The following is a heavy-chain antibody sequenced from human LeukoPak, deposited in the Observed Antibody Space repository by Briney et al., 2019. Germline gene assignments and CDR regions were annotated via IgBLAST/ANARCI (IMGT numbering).Heavy chain of an antibody. Sequence: GGSLRLSCVGSTFTSSDYGMHWVRQAPGKGLEWVAFIRYDGKKTYYADSAKGRFTISRDNSKNTLYLQMNSLRAEDTAVYYCAKDRRITMIVVLITGAFDYWGQGTLVTVSS. CDR2: IRYDGKKT. CDR1: TFTSSDYG. J-gene: IGHJ4*02. D-gene: IGHD3-22*01. V-gene: IGHV3-30*02. CDR3: AKDRRITMIVVLITGAFDY.